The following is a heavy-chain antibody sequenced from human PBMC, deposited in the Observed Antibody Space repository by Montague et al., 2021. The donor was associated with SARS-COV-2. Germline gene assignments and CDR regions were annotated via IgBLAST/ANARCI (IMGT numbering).Heavy chain of an antibody. Sequence: SLRLSCAASGFTFDDYAMHWVRQAPGKALEWVSGISWSSNSIGYGDSVKGRFTISRDNAKNSLYLQMNSLRAEDTGLYYCAKGQKMKWLVLHSAPDWFDPWGQGTLVTVSS. CDR1: GFTFDDYA. D-gene: IGHD6-19*01. CDR2: ISWSSNSI. V-gene: IGHV3-9*01. J-gene: IGHJ5*02. CDR3: AKGQKMKWLVLHSAPDWFDP.